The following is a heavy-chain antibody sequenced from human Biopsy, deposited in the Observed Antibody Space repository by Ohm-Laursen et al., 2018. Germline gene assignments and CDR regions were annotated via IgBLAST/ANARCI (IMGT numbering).Heavy chain of an antibody. V-gene: IGHV4-39*01. CDR2: IYHTGIT. CDR3: ARHSFGSGRDF. D-gene: IGHD3-10*01. Sequence: SETLSLTCTVTDGSISNIINYWGWIRQPLGKGLEWLGSIYHTGITDYNPSLKSRVTIIVDTSNNQSSLKLSSLTAADTAVYYCARHSFGSGRDFWGQGTLVTVSS. CDR1: DGSISNIINY. J-gene: IGHJ4*02.